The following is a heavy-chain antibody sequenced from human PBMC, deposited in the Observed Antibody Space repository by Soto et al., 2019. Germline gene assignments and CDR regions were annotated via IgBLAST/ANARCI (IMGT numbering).Heavy chain of an antibody. CDR3: ARDRIVGANEGWFDP. V-gene: IGHV4-59*01. D-gene: IGHD1-26*01. Sequence: PSETLSLTRTVSGGSISSYYWSWIRQPPGKGLEWIGYIYYSGSTNYNPSLKSRVTISVDTSKNQFSLKLSSVTAADTAVYYCARDRIVGANEGWFDPWGQGTLVTVSS. CDR1: GGSISSYY. CDR2: IYYSGST. J-gene: IGHJ5*02.